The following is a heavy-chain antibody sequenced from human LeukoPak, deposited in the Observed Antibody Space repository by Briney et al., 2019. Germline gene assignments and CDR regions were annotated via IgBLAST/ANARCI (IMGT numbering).Heavy chain of an antibody. J-gene: IGHJ6*03. CDR1: GYTFTSYY. CDR3: ARDSFDYHTYYYYYMDV. D-gene: IGHD4-11*01. Sequence: ASVKVSCKASGYTFTSYYMHWVRQAPGQGLEWMGIINASGGSTSYAQKFQGRVTMTRDMSTSTVYMELSSLRSEDTAVYYCARDSFDYHTYYYYYMDVWGKGTTVTVSS. CDR2: INASGGST. V-gene: IGHV1-46*01.